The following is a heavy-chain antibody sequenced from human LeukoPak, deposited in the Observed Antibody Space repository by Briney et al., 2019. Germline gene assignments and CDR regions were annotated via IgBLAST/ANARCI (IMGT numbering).Heavy chain of an antibody. V-gene: IGHV1-8*01. Sequence: ASVKVSCKASGYTFTSYDFNWLRQATGQGPEWMGWMNPNSGATGYAQKFQGRVTMTRSASINTAYMELSNLRSEDTAVYYCVRGPPNWGFDYWGQGTLVTVSS. CDR2: MNPNSGAT. J-gene: IGHJ4*02. CDR1: GYTFTSYD. D-gene: IGHD7-27*01. CDR3: VRGPPNWGFDY.